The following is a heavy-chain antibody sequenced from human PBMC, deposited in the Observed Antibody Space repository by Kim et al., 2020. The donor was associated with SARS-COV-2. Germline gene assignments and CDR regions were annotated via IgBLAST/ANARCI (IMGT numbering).Heavy chain of an antibody. J-gene: IGHJ4*02. Sequence: GSTNYTPSKKSRVTRSVATGKNRFSLKLSSVTAEDTAVYYCGGGGSGFDYWGQGTLVTVSS. V-gene: IGHV4-34*01. CDR3: GGGGSGFDY. D-gene: IGHD3-3*01. CDR2: GST.